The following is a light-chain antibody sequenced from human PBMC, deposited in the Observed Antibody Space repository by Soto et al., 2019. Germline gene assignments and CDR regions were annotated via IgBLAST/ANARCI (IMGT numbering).Light chain of an antibody. CDR3: PHRPNRLIP. J-gene: IGKJ5*01. Sequence: TQSAATLSASVEDRVTITCRASQSIGDLLAWYQHKPGQAPRLLIFDASQRATGIPARFRGSGSGTDFTLTISGLEPADLRLYYCPHRPNRLIPSAQGSRLAVK. CDR2: DAS. V-gene: IGKV3-11*01. CDR1: QSIGDL.